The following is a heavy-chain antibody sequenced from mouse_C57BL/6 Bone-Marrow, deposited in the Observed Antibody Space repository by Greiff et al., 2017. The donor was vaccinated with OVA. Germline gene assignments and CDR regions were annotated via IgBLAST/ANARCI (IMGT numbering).Heavy chain of an antibody. V-gene: IGHV1-54*01. D-gene: IGHD1-1*01. J-gene: IGHJ1*03. CDR1: GYAFTNYL. CDR3: ARRRYYYGSSYEYVDV. Sequence: VQLQQSGAELVRPGTSVKVSCKASGYAFTNYLIEWVQQRPGQGLEWIGVINHGSGGTNYNEKFKGKATLTADKSSRTAYMQLSSLTSEDSAVYFCARRRYYYGSSYEYVDVWGTGTTVTVSS. CDR2: INHGSGGT.